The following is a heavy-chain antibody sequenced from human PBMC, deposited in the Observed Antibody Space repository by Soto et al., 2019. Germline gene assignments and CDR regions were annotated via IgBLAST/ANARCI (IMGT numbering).Heavy chain of an antibody. Sequence: PGGSLRLSCAASGFTFNISAMTWVPQAPGKGLEWVSTTGASGRTTYYAHSVKGRFTVSRDNSKNTLDLQMSSLRAEDTAVYYCATVHNTSRSFDYWGQGTLVTVSS. J-gene: IGHJ4*02. CDR2: TGASGRTT. CDR3: ATVHNTSRSFDY. D-gene: IGHD2-2*02. CDR1: GFTFNISA. V-gene: IGHV3-23*01.